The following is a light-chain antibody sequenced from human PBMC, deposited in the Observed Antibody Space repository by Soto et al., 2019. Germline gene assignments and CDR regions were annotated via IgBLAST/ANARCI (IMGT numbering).Light chain of an antibody. Sequence: EIVLTQSPATLSLSPGERATLSCRASQSISSYLAWYQQKPGQAPEVLIYRASIRATGIPDRFTGSGSGTDFTLTISRLEPEDFAVYYCQQYGSSPLTFGGGTKVDIK. CDR1: QSISSY. J-gene: IGKJ4*01. CDR3: QQYGSSPLT. V-gene: IGKV3-20*01. CDR2: RAS.